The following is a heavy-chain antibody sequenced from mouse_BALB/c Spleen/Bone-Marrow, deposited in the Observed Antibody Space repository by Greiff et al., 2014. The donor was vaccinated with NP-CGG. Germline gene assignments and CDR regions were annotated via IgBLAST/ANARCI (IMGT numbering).Heavy chain of an antibody. CDR3: ARTILGYYFDY. D-gene: IGHD2-10*02. Sequence: LVESGPEPVKPGASVKMSCKASGYAFTSYVMHWVKQKPGQGLEWIGYIHPYNDGTKYNERFEGKATLTSDKSSSTAYMELSSLTSEDSAVYYCARTILGYYFDYWGQGTTLTVSS. CDR2: IHPYNDGT. CDR1: GYAFTSYV. V-gene: IGHV1-14*01. J-gene: IGHJ2*01.